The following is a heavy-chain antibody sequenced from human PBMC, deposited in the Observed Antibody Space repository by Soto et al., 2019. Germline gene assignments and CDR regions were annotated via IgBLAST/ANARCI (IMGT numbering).Heavy chain of an antibody. CDR2: ISPFFGTA. CDR3: ARVSGYYGSGSRNWFDP. Sequence: ASVKVSCKASGYTFTNYGISWVRQAPGQGLEWMGWISPFFGTANYAQKLQGRVTITTDESTSTAYMELSSLRSEDTAVYYCARVSGYYGSGSRNWFDPWGQGTLVTVSS. CDR1: GYTFTNYG. D-gene: IGHD3-10*01. V-gene: IGHV1-18*01. J-gene: IGHJ5*02.